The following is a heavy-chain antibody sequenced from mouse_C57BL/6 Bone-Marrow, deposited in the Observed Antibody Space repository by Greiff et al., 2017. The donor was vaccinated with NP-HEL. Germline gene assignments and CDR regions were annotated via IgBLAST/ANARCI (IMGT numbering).Heavy chain of an antibody. V-gene: IGHV1-7*01. CDR2: INPSSGYT. D-gene: IGHD3-2*02. CDR1: GYTFTSYW. Sequence: VQLQEPGAALAKPGASVKLSCKASGYTFTSYWMHWVKQRPGQGLEWIRYINPSSGYTKYNQKFKDKATLPADKSSSTAYMQLSSLTYEDSAVYYCAREATPAWFADWGQGTLVTVSA. CDR3: AREATPAWFAD. J-gene: IGHJ3*01.